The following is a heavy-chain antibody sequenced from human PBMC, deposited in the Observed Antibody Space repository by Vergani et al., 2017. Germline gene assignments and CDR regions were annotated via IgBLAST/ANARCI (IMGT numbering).Heavy chain of an antibody. D-gene: IGHD3-22*01. Sequence: QVQLVQSGAEVKKPGASVKVSCKTSGYTFTSYAMHWVRLAPGQRLEWMGWINAGNGNTKYSQKFQGRVTITRDTSASTAYMELSSLRSEETAVYYCARDRNYYDRSGYYYGGDAFDFWGQGTMVTVSS. V-gene: IGHV1-3*01. J-gene: IGHJ3*01. CDR3: ARDRNYYDRSGYYYGGDAFDF. CDR1: GYTFTSYA. CDR2: INAGNGNT.